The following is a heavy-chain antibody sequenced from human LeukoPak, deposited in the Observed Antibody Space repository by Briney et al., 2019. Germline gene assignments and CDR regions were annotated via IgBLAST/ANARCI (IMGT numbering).Heavy chain of an antibody. CDR1: GYTFTSYD. Sequence: GASVKVSCKASGYTFTSYDINWVRQATRQGLEWMGWMNPNSGNTGYVQKFQGRVTMTRNTSISTAYMELSSLRSEDTAVYYCARSPRYSYGPFDYWGQETLVTVSS. V-gene: IGHV1-8*01. CDR3: ARSPRYSYGPFDY. D-gene: IGHD5-18*01. CDR2: MNPNSGNT. J-gene: IGHJ4*02.